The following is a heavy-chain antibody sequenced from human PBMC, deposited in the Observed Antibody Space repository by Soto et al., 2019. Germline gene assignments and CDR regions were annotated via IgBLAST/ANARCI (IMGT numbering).Heavy chain of an antibody. Sequence: SETLSLTCTVSGGSIRSSTYYWGWIRQPPGKGLEWIGSIYYSGSTYYNPSLKSRVTISVDTSKNQFSLKLSSVTAADTAVYYCARVGGINWFDPWGQGTLVTVSS. CDR3: ARVGGINWFDP. CDR1: GGSIRSSTYY. J-gene: IGHJ5*02. V-gene: IGHV4-39*07. D-gene: IGHD1-20*01. CDR2: IYYSGST.